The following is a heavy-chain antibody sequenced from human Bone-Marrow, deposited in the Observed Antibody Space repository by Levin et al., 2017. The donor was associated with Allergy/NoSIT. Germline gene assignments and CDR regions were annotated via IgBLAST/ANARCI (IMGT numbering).Heavy chain of an antibody. D-gene: IGHD1-26*01. CDR2: ISYDGSNK. CDR3: AREYSGSFPY. Sequence: GESLKISCAASGFTFSSYAMHWVRQAPGKGLEWVAVISYDGSNKYYADSVKGRFTISRDNSKNTLYLQMNSLRAEDTAVYYCAREYSGSFPYWGQGTLVTVSS. V-gene: IGHV3-30*04. CDR1: GFTFSSYA. J-gene: IGHJ4*02.